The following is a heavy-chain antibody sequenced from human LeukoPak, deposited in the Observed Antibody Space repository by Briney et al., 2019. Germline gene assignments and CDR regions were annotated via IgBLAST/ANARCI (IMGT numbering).Heavy chain of an antibody. D-gene: IGHD3-10*01. Sequence: SETLSLTCTVSGGSISSGDYYWRWIRQPPGKGLEWIGYIYYSGSTYYNPSLKSRVTLSVNTSKNQFSLKLSSVTAAETAMYYCSPMVRGVIIYWGQGTLVTVSS. V-gene: IGHV4-30-4*01. CDR1: GGSISSGDYY. J-gene: IGHJ4*02. CDR2: IYYSGST. CDR3: SPMVRGVIIY.